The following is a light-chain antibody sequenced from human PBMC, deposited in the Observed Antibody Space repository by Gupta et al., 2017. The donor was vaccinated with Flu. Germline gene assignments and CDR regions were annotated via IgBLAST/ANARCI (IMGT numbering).Light chain of an antibody. CDR2: DVS. CDR1: SSGVGVNY. V-gene: IGLV2-14*03. Sequence: QSDLTQPASVSGSPGQSITISCTGTSSGVGVNYVSWYQQHPGNVPRLILSDVSDRPSGVSSRFSGSKSGNTASLTISGLRTEDEADYYCSSYSSAFVVFGGGTKLTVL. CDR3: SSYSSAFVV. J-gene: IGLJ2*01.